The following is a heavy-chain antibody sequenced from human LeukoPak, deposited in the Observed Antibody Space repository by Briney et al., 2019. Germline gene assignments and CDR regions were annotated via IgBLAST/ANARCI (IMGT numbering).Heavy chain of an antibody. CDR2: ISYDGSNK. CDR1: GFTFSSYA. CDR3: ARDGYDSSSWYALANWFDP. J-gene: IGHJ5*02. D-gene: IGHD6-13*01. V-gene: IGHV3-30-3*01. Sequence: GRSLRLSCAASGFTFSSYAMHWVRQAPGKGLEWVAVISYDGSNKYYADSVKGRFTISRDNSKNTLYLQMNSLRAEDTAVYYCARDGYDSSSWYALANWFDPWGQGTLVTVSS.